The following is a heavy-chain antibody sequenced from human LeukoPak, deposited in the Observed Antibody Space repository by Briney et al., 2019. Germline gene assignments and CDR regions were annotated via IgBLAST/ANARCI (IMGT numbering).Heavy chain of an antibody. CDR3: AREGDV. CDR1: GGSMTRYF. CDR2: IYYSGDT. J-gene: IGHJ6*02. V-gene: IGHV4-59*01. Sequence: PSETLSLTCTVSGGSMTRYFWNWIRQPPGKGLEWIGYIYYSGDTMYNPSLKSRVTMSVDTSKNQFSLRLNSVTAADTAVYYCAREGDVWGQGTTVTVSS.